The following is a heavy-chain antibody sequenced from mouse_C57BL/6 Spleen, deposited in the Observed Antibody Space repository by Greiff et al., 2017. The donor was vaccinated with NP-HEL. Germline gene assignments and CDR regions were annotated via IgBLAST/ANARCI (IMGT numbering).Heavy chain of an antibody. V-gene: IGHV1-64*01. J-gene: IGHJ3*01. CDR2: IHPNSGST. D-gene: IGHD1-1*01. CDR1: GYTFTSYW. Sequence: QVQLQQSGAELVKPGASVKLSCKASGYTFTSYWMHWVKQRPGQGLEWIGMIHPNSGSTNYNEKFKSKATLTVDKSSSTAYMQLSSLTSEDSAVYYCARDYYGSSSPWFAYWGQGTLVTVSA. CDR3: ARDYYGSSSPWFAY.